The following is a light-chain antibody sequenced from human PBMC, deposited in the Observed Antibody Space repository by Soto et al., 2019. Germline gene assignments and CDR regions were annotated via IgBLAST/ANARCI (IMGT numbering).Light chain of an antibody. CDR1: QSVSRSY. V-gene: IGKV3-20*01. J-gene: IGKJ1*01. CDR2: GAS. CDR3: HQYDVSPRT. Sequence: EIVLTQSPGTLSLSPGESATLSCRASQSVSRSYIAWYHQKPGQAPRLLIYGASSRATGIPDRFSGSGSGTDFTLTISRLEPEDFAVYYWHQYDVSPRTFGQGTKVEIK.